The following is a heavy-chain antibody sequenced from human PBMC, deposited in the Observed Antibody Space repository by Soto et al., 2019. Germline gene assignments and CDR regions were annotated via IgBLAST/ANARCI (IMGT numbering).Heavy chain of an antibody. V-gene: IGHV1-46*01. CDR3: ARSHYYDSSGYQNYFDY. D-gene: IGHD3-22*01. J-gene: IGHJ4*02. CDR1: GYTFTSYY. CDR2: INPSGGST. Sequence: QVQLVQSGAEVKKPGASVKVSCKASGYTFTSYYMHWVRQAPGQGLEWMGIINPSGGSTSYAQKCQGRGTMTRDTSTSTVYRELSSRRSEDTAVYDCARSHYYDSSGYQNYFDYWGQGTLVTVSS.